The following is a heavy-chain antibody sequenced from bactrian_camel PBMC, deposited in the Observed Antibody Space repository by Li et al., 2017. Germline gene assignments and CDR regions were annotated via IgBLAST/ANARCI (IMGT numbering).Heavy chain of an antibody. Sequence: HVQLVESGGGSVQAGGSLRLSCRYNYRGNCMGWFRQAPGKEREGVAAINSSGGRTYYRDSVKGRFTISQDNAKNTLYLQMNSLNTEDTAVYYCALGSSRQATMTARGKGTQVTVS. CDR1: YNYRGNC. V-gene: IGHV3S54*01. D-gene: IGHD3*01. J-gene: IGHJ4*01. CDR2: INSSGGRT.